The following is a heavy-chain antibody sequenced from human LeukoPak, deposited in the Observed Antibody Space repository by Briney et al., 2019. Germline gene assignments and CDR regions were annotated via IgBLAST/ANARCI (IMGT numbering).Heavy chain of an antibody. V-gene: IGHV4-34*01. CDR3: ARLVVAAGTMLLRDY. Sequence: SETLSLTCAVYGGSFSGYYWSWIRQPPGKGLEWIGEINHSGSTNYNPSLKSRVTISVDTSKNQFSLKLSSVTAADTAVYYCARLVVAAGTMLLRDYWGQGTLVTVSS. D-gene: IGHD6-13*01. CDR1: GGSFSGYY. J-gene: IGHJ4*02. CDR2: INHSGST.